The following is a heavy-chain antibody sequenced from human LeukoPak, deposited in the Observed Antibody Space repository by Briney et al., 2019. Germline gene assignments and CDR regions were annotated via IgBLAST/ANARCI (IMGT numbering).Heavy chain of an antibody. CDR1: GGSISSYY. D-gene: IGHD2-15*01. Sequence: SETLSLTCTVSGGSISSYYWSWIRQPPGKGLEWIGSIYYSGSTYYNPSLKSRVTISVDTSKNQFSLKLSSVTAADTAVYYCARRRGGLNWFDPWGQGTLVTVSS. V-gene: IGHV4-59*05. J-gene: IGHJ5*02. CDR2: IYYSGST. CDR3: ARRRGGLNWFDP.